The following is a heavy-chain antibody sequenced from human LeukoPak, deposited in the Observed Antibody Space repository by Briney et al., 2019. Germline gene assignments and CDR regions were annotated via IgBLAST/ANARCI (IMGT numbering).Heavy chain of an antibody. V-gene: IGHV1-69*06. CDR2: IIPIFGTA. Sequence: SVKVSCKASGGTSSSYAISWVRRAPGQGLEWMGGIIPIFGTANYAQKFQGRVTITADKSTSTAYMELSSLRSEDTVVYYCARHCQECPDDYWGQGTLVTVSS. J-gene: IGHJ4*02. CDR3: ARHCQECPDDY. CDR1: GGTSSSYA. D-gene: IGHD3-3*01.